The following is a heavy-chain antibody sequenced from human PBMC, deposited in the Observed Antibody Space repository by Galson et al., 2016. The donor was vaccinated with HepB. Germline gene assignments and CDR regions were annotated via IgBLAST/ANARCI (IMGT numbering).Heavy chain of an antibody. J-gene: IGHJ4*02. CDR3: ARPGLDLYDVIDY. CDR1: GFSFNDYW. D-gene: IGHD2-8*01. V-gene: IGHV5-51*01. CDR2: IYPGDSDT. Sequence: QSGAEVKKPGESLQISCKGSGFSFNDYWIGWVRQMPGKGLEWMGVIYPGDSDTRYSPSFQCQVTISADKSINTAYLQWSGLKASDTAKYYCARPGLDLYDVIDYWGQGTLVTFSS.